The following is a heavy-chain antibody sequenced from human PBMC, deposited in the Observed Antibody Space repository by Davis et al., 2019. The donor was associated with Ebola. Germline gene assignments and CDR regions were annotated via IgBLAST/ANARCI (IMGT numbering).Heavy chain of an antibody. CDR2: ISGSGSSI. D-gene: IGHD3-10*01. J-gene: IGHJ4*02. CDR1: GFTFSAYY. V-gene: IGHV3-48*02. CDR3: ARDWFGETD. Sequence: GGSLRLSCAVSGFTFSAYYMDWVRQAPGKGLEWVSRISGSGSSISYADSVKGRFTISRENAKNSLYLQMNSLRDEDTAVYYCARDWFGETDWGQGTLVTVSS.